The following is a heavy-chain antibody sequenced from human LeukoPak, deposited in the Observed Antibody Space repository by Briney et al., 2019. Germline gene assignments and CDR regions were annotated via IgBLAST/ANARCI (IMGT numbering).Heavy chain of an antibody. D-gene: IGHD6-13*01. Sequence: GGSLRLSCAASGFTFDDYTMHWVRQAPGKGLEWVSSISSSSSYVYYADSVKGRFTISRDNSKNTLYLQMNSLRAEDTAVYYCAKTSRAGSSWYGEWYFDLWGRGTLVTVSS. CDR3: AKTSRAGSSWYGEWYFDL. CDR2: ISSSSSYV. CDR1: GFTFDDYT. J-gene: IGHJ2*01. V-gene: IGHV3-21*01.